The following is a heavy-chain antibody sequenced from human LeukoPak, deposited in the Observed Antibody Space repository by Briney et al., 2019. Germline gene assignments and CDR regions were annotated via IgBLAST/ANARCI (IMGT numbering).Heavy chain of an antibody. Sequence: PGGSLRLSCAASGFTFSTYDMSWVRQAPGKGLEWVSAISGSGGSTFYADSVKGRFTISGDNSKNTLYLQMNSLRAEDTAVYYCAKFRGYSYGPIGYWGQGTLVTVSS. J-gene: IGHJ4*02. V-gene: IGHV3-23*01. CDR2: ISGSGGST. D-gene: IGHD5-18*01. CDR3: AKFRGYSYGPIGY. CDR1: GFTFSTYD.